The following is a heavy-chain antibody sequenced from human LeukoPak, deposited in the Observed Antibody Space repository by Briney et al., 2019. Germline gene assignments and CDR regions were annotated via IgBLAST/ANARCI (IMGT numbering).Heavy chain of an antibody. CDR1: GFTFSNYW. CDR2: IKQDGSEK. J-gene: IGHJ4*02. D-gene: IGHD6-19*01. V-gene: IGHV3-7*01. Sequence: GGSLRLSCAASGFTFSNYWMSWVRQTPGKGLEWVANIKQDGSEKYYVDSVKGRFTISRDNAKNSVYLQMNSLRAEDTAVYYCARDLGQQWLVKGNDYWGQGTLVTVSS. CDR3: ARDLGQQWLVKGNDY.